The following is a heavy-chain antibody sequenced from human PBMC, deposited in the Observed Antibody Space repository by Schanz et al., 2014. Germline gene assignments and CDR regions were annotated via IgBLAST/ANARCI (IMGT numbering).Heavy chain of an antibody. CDR1: GFTFSRYW. J-gene: IGHJ4*02. CDR3: AKGQLLSYYFDY. D-gene: IGHD2-21*01. CDR2: IRQEGSEK. V-gene: IGHV3-7*03. Sequence: EVQLVESGGGLVQPGGSLRLCCVASGFTFSRYWMTWVRQAPGKGLEWVANIRQEGSEKYYVDSVKGRFTVSRDNSKNTLYLQMNSLRAEDTAVYYCAKGQLLSYYFDYWGQGTLVTVSS.